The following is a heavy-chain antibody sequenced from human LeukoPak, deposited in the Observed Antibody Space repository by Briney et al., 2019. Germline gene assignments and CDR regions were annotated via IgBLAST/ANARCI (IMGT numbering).Heavy chain of an antibody. D-gene: IGHD3-22*01. CDR3: AVGRYYDSSGYSGGMDV. CDR2: IIPIFGTA. V-gene: IGHV1-69*13. CDR1: GGTFSSYA. J-gene: IGHJ6*02. Sequence: ASVKVSCKASGGTFSSYAISWVRQAPGQGLEWMEGIIPIFGTANYAQKFQGRVTITADESTSTAYMELSSLRSEDTAVYYCAVGRYYDSSGYSGGMDVWGQGTTVTVSS.